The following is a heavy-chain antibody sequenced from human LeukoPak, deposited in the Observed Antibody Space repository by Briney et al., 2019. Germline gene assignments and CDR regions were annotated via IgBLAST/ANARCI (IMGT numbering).Heavy chain of an antibody. Sequence: GASVKVSCKASGYSFTSYGLSWVRQATGQGLEWLGWISTYNGNTNYAQKLQGRVTMTTDTSTSTAYMELRSLISDDTAVYYCARDSGSYLESCDIWGQGTMVTVSS. J-gene: IGHJ3*02. D-gene: IGHD1-26*01. CDR3: ARDSGSYLESCDI. V-gene: IGHV1-18*01. CDR2: ISTYNGNT. CDR1: GYSFTSYG.